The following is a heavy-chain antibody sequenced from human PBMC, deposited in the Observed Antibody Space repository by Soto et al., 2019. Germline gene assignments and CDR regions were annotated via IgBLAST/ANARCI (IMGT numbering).Heavy chain of an antibody. CDR1: GFTFNTYA. CDR2: TSDDGTNK. J-gene: IGHJ3*02. D-gene: IGHD1-26*01. Sequence: ESGGGVVQPGRSLRLSCAASGFTFNTYAMHWVRQAPGKGLEWVAVTSDDGTNKYYADSVKGRFTISRDNSKNTLYLQMNSLRADDTAVYYCARGAQWEILYAFDIWGQGTMVTVSS. CDR3: ARGAQWEILYAFDI. V-gene: IGHV3-30-3*01.